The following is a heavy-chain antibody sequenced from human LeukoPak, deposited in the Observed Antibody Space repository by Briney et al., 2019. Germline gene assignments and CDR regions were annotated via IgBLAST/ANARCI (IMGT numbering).Heavy chain of an antibody. V-gene: IGHV3-74*01. CDR1: GFDFGDYA. CDR3: ARAPSEIGGYYPEYFRH. J-gene: IGHJ1*01. Sequence: GGSLRLSCAASGFDFGDYAMHWVRQAPGKGLVWVSRIKSDGSTNYADSVKGRFTISRDNAKNTLSLQMNSLRPEDTGVYYCARAPSEIGGYYPEYFRHWGQGTLVTVSS. CDR2: IKSDGST. D-gene: IGHD3-22*01.